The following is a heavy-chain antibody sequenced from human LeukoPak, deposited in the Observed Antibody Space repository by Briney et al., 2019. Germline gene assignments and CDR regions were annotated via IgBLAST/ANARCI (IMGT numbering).Heavy chain of an antibody. CDR1: GGSISSYY. J-gene: IGHJ5*02. CDR2: IYTSGST. Sequence: SETLSLTCTVSGGSISSYYWSWIRQPPGKGLEWIGYIYTSGSTNYNPSLKSRVTISVDTSKNQFSLKLSSVTAADTAVYYCARLTSSPQDSYGRNHNWFDPWGQGTLVTVSS. D-gene: IGHD5-18*01. V-gene: IGHV4-4*09. CDR3: ARLTSSPQDSYGRNHNWFDP.